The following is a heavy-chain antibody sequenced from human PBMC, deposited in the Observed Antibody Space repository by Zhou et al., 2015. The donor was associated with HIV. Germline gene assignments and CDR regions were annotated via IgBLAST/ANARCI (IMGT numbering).Heavy chain of an antibody. CDR2: IIPVFGST. CDR3: ARDSPGLLEY. Sequence: QVQLVQSGAEVKKPGSSVKVSCKTSGGTFSNHAISWVRQAPGQGLEWMGGIIPVFGSTNYAQKFQDRVVITADESTSTAYMELPSLRSEDTAVYYCARDSPGLLEYWGQGTLVTVSS. V-gene: IGHV1-69*12. CDR1: GGTFSNHA. J-gene: IGHJ4*02. D-gene: IGHD5/OR15-5a*01.